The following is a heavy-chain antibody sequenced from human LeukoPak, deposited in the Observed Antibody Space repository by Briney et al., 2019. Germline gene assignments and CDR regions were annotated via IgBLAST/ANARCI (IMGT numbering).Heavy chain of an antibody. CDR3: ARTFRYGDY. D-gene: IGHD4-17*01. J-gene: IGHJ4*02. Sequence: LSLTCTVSGGSISSYYWSWIRQAPGKGLEWVSYISSSGSTIYYADSVKGRFTISRDNAKNSLYLQMSSLRAEDTAVYYCARTFRYGDYWGQGTLVTVSS. CDR1: GGSISSYY. CDR2: ISSSGSTI. V-gene: IGHV3-11*01.